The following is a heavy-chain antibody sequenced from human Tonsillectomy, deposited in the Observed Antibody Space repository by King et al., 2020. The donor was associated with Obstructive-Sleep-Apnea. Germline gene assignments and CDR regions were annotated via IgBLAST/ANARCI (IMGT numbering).Heavy chain of an antibody. Sequence: FQLVQSGAEVKKPGESLKISCQGSGYTFTSYWIAWVRQMPGKGLEWMGIIYPGDSRSRFSPSFEGQITISADKSISTAYLQWSSLKASDTAMYYCARLGGDSAMVMVPLDYWGQGTLVTVST. V-gene: IGHV5-51*01. CDR1: GYTFTSYW. CDR3: ARLGGDSAMVMVPLDY. CDR2: IYPGDSRS. D-gene: IGHD5-18*01. J-gene: IGHJ4*02.